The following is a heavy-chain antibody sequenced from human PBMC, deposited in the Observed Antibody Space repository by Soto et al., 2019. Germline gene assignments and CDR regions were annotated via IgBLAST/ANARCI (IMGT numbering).Heavy chain of an antibody. CDR1: GGSISSGDYY. CDR2: IYYSGST. V-gene: IGHV4-30-4*01. Sequence: QVQLQESGPGLVKPSQTLSLTCTVSGGSISSGDYYWSWIRQPPGKGLEWIGYIYYSGSTYYNPSLKSRVTTSVDTSKNQFSLKLSSVTAADTAVYYCARGPYPYSSSALGGMDVWGQGTTVTVSS. J-gene: IGHJ6*02. D-gene: IGHD6-6*01. CDR3: ARGPYPYSSSALGGMDV.